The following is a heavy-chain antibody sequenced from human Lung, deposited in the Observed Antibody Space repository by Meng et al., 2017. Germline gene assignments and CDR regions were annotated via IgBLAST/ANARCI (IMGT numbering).Heavy chain of an antibody. V-gene: IGHV4-34*01. J-gene: IGHJ4*02. Sequence: QVQLQQWGAGLLKPSETLSLTCVVSGGSFSDYYWSWIRQPPGKGLAWIGEINHSGSTNYNPSLESRATISVDTSQNNLSLKLSSVTAADAAVYYCARGPTTMAHDFDYWGQGTLVTVSS. D-gene: IGHD4-11*01. CDR2: INHSGST. CDR1: GGSFSDYY. CDR3: ARGPTTMAHDFDY.